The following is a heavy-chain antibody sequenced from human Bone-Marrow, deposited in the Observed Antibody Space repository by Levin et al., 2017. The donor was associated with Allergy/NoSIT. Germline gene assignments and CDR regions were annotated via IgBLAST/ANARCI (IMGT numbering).Heavy chain of an antibody. Sequence: GESLKISCAASGFTFSSYGMHWVRQAPGKGLEWVAVISYDGSNKYYADSVKGRFTISRDNSKNTLYLQMNSLRAEDTAVYYCAKGRYDYVWGPNPKDAFDIWGQGTMVTVSS. V-gene: IGHV3-30*18. CDR2: ISYDGSNK. J-gene: IGHJ3*02. CDR3: AKGRYDYVWGPNPKDAFDI. CDR1: GFTFSSYG. D-gene: IGHD3-16*01.